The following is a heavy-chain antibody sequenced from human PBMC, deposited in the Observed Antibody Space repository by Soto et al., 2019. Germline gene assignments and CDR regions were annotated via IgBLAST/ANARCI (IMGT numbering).Heavy chain of an antibody. D-gene: IGHD3-3*01. CDR1: GDSVSSNSAA. Sequence: SQTLSLTCAISGDSVSSNSAAWNWIRQSPSRGLEWLGRTYYRSKWYNDYAVSVKSRITINPDTSKNQFSLQLNSVTPEDTAVYYCARDPVYDCWSGYPSPYYYGMEVWGQGTTVTVSS. CDR3: ARDPVYDCWSGYPSPYYYGMEV. V-gene: IGHV6-1*01. CDR2: TYYRSKWYN. J-gene: IGHJ6*02.